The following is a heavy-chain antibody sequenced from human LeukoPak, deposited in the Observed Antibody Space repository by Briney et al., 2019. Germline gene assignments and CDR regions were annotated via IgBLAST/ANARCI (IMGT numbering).Heavy chain of an antibody. J-gene: IGHJ6*03. CDR2: IYTSGST. V-gene: IGHV4-4*07. CDR1: GGSISSYY. Sequence: SETLSLTCTVSGGSISSYYWSWIRQPAGKGLEWIGRIYTSGSTNYNPSLKSRVTMSVDTSKNQFSLKLSSVTAADTAVYYCAREAVTTWGYYYYMDVWGKGTTVTISS. CDR3: AREAVTTWGYYYYMDV. D-gene: IGHD4-17*01.